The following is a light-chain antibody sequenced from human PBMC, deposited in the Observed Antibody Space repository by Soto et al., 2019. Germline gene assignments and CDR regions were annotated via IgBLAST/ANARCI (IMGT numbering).Light chain of an antibody. Sequence: DIVLTQSPATLSLSPGERATLSCRASQSVSTYLAWYQQKPGQAPRLLIYDASNRATGVPARFSGSGSGTDFTLTISSLEPEDFADYYCQQRTSWPPFTFGPGTKVDIK. CDR2: DAS. CDR1: QSVSTY. CDR3: QQRTSWPPFT. V-gene: IGKV3-11*01. J-gene: IGKJ3*01.